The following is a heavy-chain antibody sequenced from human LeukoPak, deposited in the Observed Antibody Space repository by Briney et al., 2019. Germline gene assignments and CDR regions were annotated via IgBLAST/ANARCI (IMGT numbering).Heavy chain of an antibody. CDR2: TYCRSKWYN. CDR3: ARLGLGGAFDI. Sequence: SQTLSLTCAISGDSVSSNSAVWNWIRQSPSRGLEWLGRTYCRSKWYNDYAVSVKSRITIKPGTSKDQFSLQLNSATPEDTAVYYCARLGLGGAFDIWGQGTMVTVSS. V-gene: IGHV6-1*01. J-gene: IGHJ3*02. D-gene: IGHD2-15*01. CDR1: GDSVSSNSAV.